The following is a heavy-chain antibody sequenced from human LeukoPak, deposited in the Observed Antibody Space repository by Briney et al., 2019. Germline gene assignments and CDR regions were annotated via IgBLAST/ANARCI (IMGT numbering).Heavy chain of an antibody. CDR2: INPNSGGT. CDR3: ARGSLAQYQLLGY. V-gene: IGHV1-2*02. D-gene: IGHD2-2*01. J-gene: IGHJ4*02. CDR1: GYTFTGYY. Sequence: GASVKVSCKASGYTFTGYYMHWVRQAPGQGLEWMGWINPNSGGTNYAQKFQGRVTMTRDTSISTAYMELSRLRSDDTAVYYCARGSLAQYQLLGYWGQGTLVTVSS.